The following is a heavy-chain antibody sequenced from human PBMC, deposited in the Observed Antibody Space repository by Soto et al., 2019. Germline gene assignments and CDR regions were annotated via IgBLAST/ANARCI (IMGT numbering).Heavy chain of an antibody. CDR1: GGSIYRSGYY. CDR2: IDYNGVT. Sequence: SETLSLTCTFSGGSIYRSGYYWGWIRQPPGRGLEWIGNIDYNGVTYSNPSLKSRVTISRDTSKNRFSLKLTSVTAADTALYYCGKVLVGATGHTDSDSWGPGTLVTVSS. CDR3: GKVLVGATGHTDSDS. J-gene: IGHJ4*02. D-gene: IGHD2-15*01. V-gene: IGHV4-39*01.